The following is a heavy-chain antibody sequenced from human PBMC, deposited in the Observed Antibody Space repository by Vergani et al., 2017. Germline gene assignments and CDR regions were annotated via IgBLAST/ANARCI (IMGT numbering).Heavy chain of an antibody. Sequence: QVQLVQSGAEVKKPGASVKVSCKASGYTFTSYGISWVRQAPGQGLEWMGWISAYNGNTNYAQKLQGRVTMTTDTSTSTAYMELRSLRSDDTARYYCASSAYLDSSGYIGYWGQGTLVTVSS. CDR3: ASSAYLDSSGYIGY. J-gene: IGHJ4*02. CDR2: ISAYNGNT. D-gene: IGHD3-22*01. CDR1: GYTFTSYG. V-gene: IGHV1-18*04.